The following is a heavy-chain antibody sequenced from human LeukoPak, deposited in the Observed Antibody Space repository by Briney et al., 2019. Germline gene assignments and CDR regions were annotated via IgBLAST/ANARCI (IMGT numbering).Heavy chain of an antibody. J-gene: IGHJ4*02. Sequence: PGGSLRLSCAASGFTFSSYSMNWVRQAPGKGLEWVSIIYSGGNTYYADSVKGRFTISRDNSKNTLYLQMNSLRAEDTAVYYCVIPHHAVTRQQLGYFDYWGQGTLVTVSS. V-gene: IGHV3-66*01. CDR2: IYSGGNT. CDR1: GFTFSSYS. CDR3: VIPHHAVTRQQLGYFDY. D-gene: IGHD6-13*01.